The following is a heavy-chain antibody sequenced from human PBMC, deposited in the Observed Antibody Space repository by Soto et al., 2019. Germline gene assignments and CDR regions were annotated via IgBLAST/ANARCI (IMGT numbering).Heavy chain of an antibody. CDR1: GFTFSSYA. CDR2: ISGSGGST. CDR3: AKDSVAAAGHYYYYGMDV. J-gene: IGHJ6*02. D-gene: IGHD6-13*01. V-gene: IGHV3-23*01. Sequence: EVQLLESGGGLVQPGGSLRLSCVASGFTFSSYAMSWVRQAPGKGLEWVSAISGSGGSTYYADSVKGRFTISRDNSKNTLYLQMNSLRAEDTAVYYCAKDSVAAAGHYYYYGMDVWGQGTTVTVSS.